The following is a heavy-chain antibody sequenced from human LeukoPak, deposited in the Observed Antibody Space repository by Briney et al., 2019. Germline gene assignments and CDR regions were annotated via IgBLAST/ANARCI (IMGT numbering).Heavy chain of an antibody. V-gene: IGHV3-7*01. D-gene: IGHD3-3*01. Sequence: GSLRLSCAASGFTFSSYAMSWVRQAPGKGLEWVASIKHNGSEKYYVDSVRGRFTISRDNTMNSLYLQMSSLRAEDTAVYYCATDRGWRTSGYYLYYFEYWGQGTLVTVSS. J-gene: IGHJ4*02. CDR3: ATDRGWRTSGYYLYYFEY. CDR2: IKHNGSEK. CDR1: GFTFSSYA.